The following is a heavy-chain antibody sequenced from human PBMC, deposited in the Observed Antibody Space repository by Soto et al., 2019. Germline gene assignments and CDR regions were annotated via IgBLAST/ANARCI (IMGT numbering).Heavy chain of an antibody. CDR2: ISGSGGST. D-gene: IGHD4-17*01. V-gene: IGHV3-23*01. CDR1: GFTFSSYA. CDR3: AKDDYGDDSFDY. J-gene: IGHJ4*01. Sequence: EVQLLESGGGLVQPGGSLRISCAASGFTFSSYAMSWVRQAPGKGLEWVSAISGSGGSTYYADSVKGRFTISRDNSKNTLYLQKNSLRAEDTAVYYSAKDDYGDDSFDYWGHGTLVTVSS.